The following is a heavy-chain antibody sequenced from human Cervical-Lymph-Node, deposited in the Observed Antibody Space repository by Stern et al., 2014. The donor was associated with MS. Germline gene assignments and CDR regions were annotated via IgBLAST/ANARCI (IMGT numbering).Heavy chain of an antibody. V-gene: IGHV7-4-1*02. CDR2: INTNTGNP. J-gene: IGHJ6*02. CDR1: GYTFTSYP. D-gene: IGHD4-17*01. Sequence: QVQLVQSGSELKKPGASVKVSCKASGYTFTSYPMNWVRQAPGQGLEWMGWINTNTGNPTYAQGFTGRFVFSLDTSVSTAYLQISSLKAEDTAVYYCTRVWSHYGDYSMDVWGQGTTVTVSS. CDR3: TRVWSHYGDYSMDV.